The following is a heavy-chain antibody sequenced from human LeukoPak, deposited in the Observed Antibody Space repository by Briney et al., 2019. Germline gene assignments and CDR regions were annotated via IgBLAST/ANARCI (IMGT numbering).Heavy chain of an antibody. D-gene: IGHD3-10*01. V-gene: IGHV1-69*13. CDR2: IIPIFGTA. CDR1: EGTFSSYA. Sequence: VASVKVSCKASEGTFSSYAISWVRQAPGQGREGRGGIIPIFGTANYAQKCQGRVTITADESTSTAYIELSSLRSEATAVYYCADLQGSGSYGMDVWGKGTTVTVSS. CDR3: ADLQGSGSYGMDV. J-gene: IGHJ6*04.